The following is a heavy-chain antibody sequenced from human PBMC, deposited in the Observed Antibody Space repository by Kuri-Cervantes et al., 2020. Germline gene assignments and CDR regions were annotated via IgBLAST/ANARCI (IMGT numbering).Heavy chain of an antibody. CDR1: RYSFTSYW. D-gene: IGHD2-2*03. Sequence: GGSLRLSSKGSRYSFTSYWIGWVRQMPGKGLEWMGIIYPGESDTRYNPSFQGQVTISADKSISTAYLQWSSLKASDTAMYYCARLDMTTGPFDGWGQGALVTVSS. V-gene: IGHV5-51*01. CDR2: IYPGESDT. J-gene: IGHJ4*02. CDR3: ARLDMTTGPFDG.